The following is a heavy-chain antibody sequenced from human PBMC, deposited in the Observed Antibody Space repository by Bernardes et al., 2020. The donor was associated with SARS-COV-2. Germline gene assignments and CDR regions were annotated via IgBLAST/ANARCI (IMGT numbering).Heavy chain of an antibody. CDR2: ISSSSSYI. CDR3: ARDSKVRDYDLTHFDY. Sequence: GGSLRLSCAASGFTFSSYSMNWVRQAPGKGLEWVSSISSSSSYIYYADSVKGRFTISRDNAKNSLYLQMNSLRAEDTAVYYCARDSKVRDYDLTHFDYWGQGTLVTVSS. J-gene: IGHJ4*02. V-gene: IGHV3-21*01. D-gene: IGHD5-12*01. CDR1: GFTFSSYS.